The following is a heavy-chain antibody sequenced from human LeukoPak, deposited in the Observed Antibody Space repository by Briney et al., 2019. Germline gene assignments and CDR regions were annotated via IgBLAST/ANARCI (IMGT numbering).Heavy chain of an antibody. CDR1: GGSISSYY. D-gene: IGHD3-22*01. CDR2: IYYSGST. Sequence: PSETLSLTCTVSGGSISSYYWSWIRQPPGEGLEWIGYIYYSGSTYYNPSLKSRVTISGDTSQNQFSLKLSSVTAADTAVYYCARGIVVVVDAFDIWGQGTMVTVSS. J-gene: IGHJ3*02. CDR3: ARGIVVVVDAFDI. V-gene: IGHV4-59*12.